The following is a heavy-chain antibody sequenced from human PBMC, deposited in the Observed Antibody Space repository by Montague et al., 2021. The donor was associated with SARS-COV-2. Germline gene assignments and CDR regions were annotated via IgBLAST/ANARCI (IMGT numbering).Heavy chain of an antibody. Sequence: SETLSLTCTVSGVSISSAYYCWGWVRQTPGKGLEWIGSIYYTGSTYYNPSLKSRVTISVDTSKNQFSLKLSSVTAADTAVYYCARHITGSGNAFDIWGQGTMVTVSS. D-gene: IGHD3-10*01. J-gene: IGHJ3*02. CDR1: GVSISSAYYC. CDR2: IYYTGST. CDR3: ARHITGSGNAFDI. V-gene: IGHV4-39*01.